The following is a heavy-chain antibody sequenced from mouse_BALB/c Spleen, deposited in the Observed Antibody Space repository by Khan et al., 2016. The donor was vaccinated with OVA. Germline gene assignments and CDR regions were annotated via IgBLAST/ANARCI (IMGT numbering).Heavy chain of an antibody. J-gene: IGHJ3*01. CDR2: IYPFNDDT. D-gene: IGHD1-1*01. V-gene: IGHV1S136*01. Sequence: VQLKQSGPELVKPGASVKMSCKASGYTFTSYVMHWVKQKPGLGLEWIGYIYPFNDDTKYNEKFKGKATLTSDKSSSTAYMELNSLTSEDSAVYYCAPVGNYYGSFAYWGQGTLVTVSA. CDR3: APVGNYYGSFAY. CDR1: GYTFTSYV.